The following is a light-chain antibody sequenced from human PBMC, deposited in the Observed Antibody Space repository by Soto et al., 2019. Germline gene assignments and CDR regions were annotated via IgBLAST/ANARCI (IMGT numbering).Light chain of an antibody. J-gene: IGLJ1*01. CDR3: SSYTSSGTL. CDR1: SSDVGSYNY. Sequence: QSALTQPASVSGSPGQSITISCTGTSSDVGSYNYVSWYQQHPGKAPKLMIYEVSNRPSGVSSRFSDSKSGNTASLTISGLQAEDEADYYCSSYTSSGTLFGTGTKLTVL. V-gene: IGLV2-14*01. CDR2: EVS.